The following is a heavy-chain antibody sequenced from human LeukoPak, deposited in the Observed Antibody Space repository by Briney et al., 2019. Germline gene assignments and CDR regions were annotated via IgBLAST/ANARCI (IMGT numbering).Heavy chain of an antibody. CDR3: ARDRLDIVTTIIFDY. V-gene: IGHV1-18*01. D-gene: IGHD5-12*01. J-gene: IGHJ4*02. CDR1: GYTFTNYG. Sequence: ASVKVSCKASGYTFTNYGIAWVRQVPGQGLEWMGWISPYDGNTDYAQNFQGRVTMTTDTSTSTAYMELRSLRSDDTAVYYCARDRLDIVTTIIFDYWGQGTQVTVSS. CDR2: ISPYDGNT.